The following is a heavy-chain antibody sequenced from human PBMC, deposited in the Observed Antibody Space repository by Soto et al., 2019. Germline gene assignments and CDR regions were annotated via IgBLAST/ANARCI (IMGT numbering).Heavy chain of an antibody. CDR1: GYFISTGYY. V-gene: IGHV4-38-2*01. D-gene: IGHD1-26*01. CDR3: ERGYSGNYFDL. Sequence: SETLSLTCAVSGYFISTGYYWAWIRQSSGKGLEWIGSTHYSGTTYYNTSLKSRVTMSVDTSKNQFSLKLTPVTAADTAVYFCERGYSGNYFDLWGQGTLVTVSS. J-gene: IGHJ4*02. CDR2: THYSGTT.